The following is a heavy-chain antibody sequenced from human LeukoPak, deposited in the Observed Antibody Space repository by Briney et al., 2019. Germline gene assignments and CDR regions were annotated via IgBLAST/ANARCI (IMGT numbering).Heavy chain of an antibody. CDR2: ISGSGGST. V-gene: IGHV3-23*01. CDR1: GLTFSSYA. Sequence: PGGSLRLSCAASGLTFSSYAMSWVRQAPGKGLEWVSAISGSGGSTNYAASVKGRFTISRDNSKNTLYLQMNSLRTEDTAVYHCAKVDVRGYMFGFDYWGQGNLVSVSS. D-gene: IGHD5-18*01. J-gene: IGHJ4*02. CDR3: AKVDVRGYMFGFDY.